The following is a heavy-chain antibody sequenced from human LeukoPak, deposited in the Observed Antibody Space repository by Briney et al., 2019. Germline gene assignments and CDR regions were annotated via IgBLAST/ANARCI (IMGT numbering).Heavy chain of an antibody. CDR1: GYIFIIYA. D-gene: IGHD3-10*01. V-gene: IGHV1-3*03. CDR2: INAGTGNT. Sequence: ASVKVSCKASGYIFIIYAMHWVRQAPGQRLEWMGSINAGTGNTKYSREFQGRVTITRDTSASTAYMELSSLRSEDMAVYYCARGQYYYASGSSFLKRGVSAFDIWGQGTMVTVSS. CDR3: ARGQYYYASGSSFLKRGVSAFDI. J-gene: IGHJ3*02.